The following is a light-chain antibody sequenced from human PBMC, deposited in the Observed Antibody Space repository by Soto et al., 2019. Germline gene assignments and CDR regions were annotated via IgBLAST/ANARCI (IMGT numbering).Light chain of an antibody. CDR2: LNSDGSH. CDR3: QPWGTGIHYV. V-gene: IGLV4-69*01. J-gene: IGLJ1*01. CDR1: SGHSSYA. Sequence: QPVLTQSPSASASLGASVKLTCTLSSGHSSYAIAWHQQQPEKGPRYLMKLNSDGSHSKGDGIPDRFSGSSSGAERYLTISSLQSEDEADYYCQPWGTGIHYVFGSGTQLTVL.